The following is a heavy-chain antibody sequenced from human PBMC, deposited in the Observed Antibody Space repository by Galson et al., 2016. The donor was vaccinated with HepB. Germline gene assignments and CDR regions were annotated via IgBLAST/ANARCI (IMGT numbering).Heavy chain of an antibody. J-gene: IGHJ5*02. CDR2: ISENNDTK. CDR1: FSKYG. V-gene: IGHV1-18*01. D-gene: IGHD3-22*01. CDR3: ATSGYYPNWFDP. Sequence: FSKYGINWVRQAPGQGLEWMGWISENNDTKKYAQKFQGRVTLTTDTSTSTAYMELRSLRSDDTAVYYCATSGYYPNWFDPWGQGTLVTVSS.